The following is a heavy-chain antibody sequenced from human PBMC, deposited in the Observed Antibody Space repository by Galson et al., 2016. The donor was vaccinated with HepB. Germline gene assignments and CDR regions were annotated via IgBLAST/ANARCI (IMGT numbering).Heavy chain of an antibody. Sequence: SLRLSCATSGFTFADYAMTWFRQTPGEGLEWVGFVRSETYGGTTEYAASVEGRFTISRDDSNSIAYLQMNSLKTEDTAVYYCSRISGYTYGHDFDYWGQGTLVTVSS. J-gene: IGHJ4*02. CDR1: GFTFADYA. D-gene: IGHD5-18*01. CDR3: SRISGYTYGHDFDY. CDR2: VRSETYGGTT. V-gene: IGHV3-49*03.